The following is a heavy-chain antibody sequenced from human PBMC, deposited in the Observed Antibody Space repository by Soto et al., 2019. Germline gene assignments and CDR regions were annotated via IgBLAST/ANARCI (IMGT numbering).Heavy chain of an antibody. V-gene: IGHV4-4*09. CDR1: GASISSYY. CDR3: ARWGRSSEWDV. CDR2: IHDSGST. Sequence: QVQLQESGPGLVKPSEALSLTCTVSGASISSYYWNWMRQPPGKGLEWIGYIHDSGSTNYNPSLKSRVTMSVVTSKNQFSLKLSAVTAADTAVYYCARWGRSSEWDVWGQGTTVTVPS. J-gene: IGHJ6*02. D-gene: IGHD3-16*01.